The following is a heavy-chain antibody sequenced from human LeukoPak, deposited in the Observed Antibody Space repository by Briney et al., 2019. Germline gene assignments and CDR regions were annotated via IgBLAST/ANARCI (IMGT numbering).Heavy chain of an antibody. Sequence: ASVKVSCKASGGTFSSYAISWVRQAPGQGLEWMGGIIPMFGTPNYAQRFQGRVMIIADEFTSTAYMELSSLRSEDTAVYYCAREREGTAGRPGLASKDYFYYGMDVWGQGTTVTVSS. CDR3: AREREGTAGRPGLASKDYFYYGMDV. CDR2: IIPMFGTP. J-gene: IGHJ6*02. CDR1: GGTFSSYA. V-gene: IGHV1-69*01. D-gene: IGHD6-6*01.